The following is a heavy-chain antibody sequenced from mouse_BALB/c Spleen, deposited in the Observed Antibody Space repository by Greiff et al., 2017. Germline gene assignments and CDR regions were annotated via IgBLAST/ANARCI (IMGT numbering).Heavy chain of an antibody. CDR3: ARWLLPYYAMDY. CDR2: IYPGGGYT. J-gene: IGHJ4*01. Sequence: VQLQQSGAELVRPGTSVKISCKASGYTFTNYWLGWVKQRPGHGLEWIGDIYPGGGYTNYNEKFKGKATLTADTSSSTAYMQLSSLTSEDSAVYFCARWLLPYYAMDYWGQGTSVTVSS. V-gene: IGHV1-63*02. D-gene: IGHD2-3*01. CDR1: GYTFTNYW.